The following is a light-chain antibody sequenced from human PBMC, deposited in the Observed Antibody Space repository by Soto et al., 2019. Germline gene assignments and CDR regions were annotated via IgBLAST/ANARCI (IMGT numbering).Light chain of an antibody. J-gene: IGLJ2*01. CDR3: SSYTSSTTGVV. Sequence: QLVLTQSPSASASLGASVKLTCTLSSGHSSYAIAWHQKQPGKGPRYLMDLNNDGSHSKGDGIPDRFSGSRSGDTASLTISGLQAEDEADYFCSSYTSSTTGVVFGGGTKVTVL. CDR2: LNNDGSH. V-gene: IGLV4-69*01. CDR1: SGHSSYA.